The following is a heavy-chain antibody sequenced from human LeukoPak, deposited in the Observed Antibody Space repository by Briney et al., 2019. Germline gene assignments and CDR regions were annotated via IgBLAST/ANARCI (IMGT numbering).Heavy chain of an antibody. Sequence: PSETLSLTCTVSGGSISSYYWSWIRQPPGKGLEWIGYIYYSGSTNYNPSLKSRVTISVDTSKNQFSPKLSSVTAADTAVYYCARVAGRGLVDYWGQGTLVTVSS. CDR1: GGSISSYY. CDR2: IYYSGST. V-gene: IGHV4-59*01. D-gene: IGHD6-19*01. CDR3: ARVAGRGLVDY. J-gene: IGHJ4*02.